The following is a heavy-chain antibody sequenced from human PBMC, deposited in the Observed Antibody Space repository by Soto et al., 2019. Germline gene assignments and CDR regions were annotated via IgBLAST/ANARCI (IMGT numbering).Heavy chain of an antibody. CDR1: GFTFSDYA. J-gene: IGHJ4*02. V-gene: IGHV3-30-3*01. CDR2: VSHDGSSK. D-gene: IGHD2-15*01. Sequence: GGSLRLSCAASGFTFSDYAMNWVRQAPGKGLEWVAVVSHDGSSKYYADSVKGRFTISRDNSKNTLYLQMNSLRAEDTAVYYCATDPIPCSGGSCAHHPNDYWGQGTLVTVSS. CDR3: ATDPIPCSGGSCAHHPNDY.